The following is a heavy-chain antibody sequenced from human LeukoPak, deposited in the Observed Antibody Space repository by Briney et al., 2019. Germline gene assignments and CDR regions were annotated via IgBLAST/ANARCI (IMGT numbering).Heavy chain of an antibody. J-gene: IGHJ4*02. CDR1: GFAFSSFA. Sequence: GGSLRLSSAASGFAFSSFAMHWVRQAPGKGLEWVAVISYDGNNKYYADSVKGRFTISRDNSKNTLYLQMNSLRTEDTTMYYCARGTGTRVAPYYFDHWGQGTLVIVSS. CDR2: ISYDGNNK. CDR3: ARGTGTRVAPYYFDH. D-gene: IGHD1-1*01. V-gene: IGHV3-30-3*01.